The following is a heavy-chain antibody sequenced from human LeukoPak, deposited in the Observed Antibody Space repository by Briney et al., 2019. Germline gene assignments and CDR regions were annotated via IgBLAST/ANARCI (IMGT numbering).Heavy chain of an antibody. V-gene: IGHV5-51*01. CDR2: IYPGDSDT. J-gene: IGHJ6*03. D-gene: IGHD3-3*01. Sequence: GESLKISCKGSGYSFTSYWIGWVRQMPGKGLEWMGIIYPGDSDTRYSPSFQGQVTISADKSISTAYLQWSSLKASDTAMYYCARQIEWYGPYYYYYYMDVWGKGTTVTVSS. CDR3: ARQIEWYGPYYYYYYMDV. CDR1: GYSFTSYW.